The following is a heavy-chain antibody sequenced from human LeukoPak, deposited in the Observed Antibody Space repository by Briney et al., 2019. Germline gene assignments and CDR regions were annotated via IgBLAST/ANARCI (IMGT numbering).Heavy chain of an antibody. CDR3: ARDHALRFLEWHNSFDY. CDR2: INSDGSST. D-gene: IGHD3-3*01. J-gene: IGHJ4*02. Sequence: GGSLRLSCAASGFTFSSYWMHWVRQAPGKGLVWVSRINSDGSSTSYADSVKGRFTISRDNAKNTLCLQMNSLRAEDTAVYYCARDHALRFLEWHNSFDYWGQGTLVTVSS. V-gene: IGHV3-74*01. CDR1: GFTFSSYW.